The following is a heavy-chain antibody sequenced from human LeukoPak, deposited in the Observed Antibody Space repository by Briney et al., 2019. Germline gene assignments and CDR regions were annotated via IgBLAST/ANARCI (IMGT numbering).Heavy chain of an antibody. CDR1: GGSFSGYY. CDR3: ARVRTDNSGRPRFDS. V-gene: IGHV4-34*01. J-gene: IGHJ5*01. CDR2: INHSGST. D-gene: IGHD2/OR15-2a*01. Sequence: PSETLSLTCAVYGGSFSGYYWNWIRQSPGKRLEWIGEINHSGSTNYNPPLKSRVTISIDTSKSQFSLKLSSVTAADTAVYYCARVRTDNSGRPRFDSWGQGTLVTVSS.